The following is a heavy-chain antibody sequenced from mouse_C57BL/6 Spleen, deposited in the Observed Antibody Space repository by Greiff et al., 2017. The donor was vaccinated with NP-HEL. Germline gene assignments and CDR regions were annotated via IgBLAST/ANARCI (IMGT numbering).Heavy chain of an antibody. CDR1: GFTFSDYG. J-gene: IGHJ4*01. D-gene: IGHD4-1*01. V-gene: IGHV5-17*01. Sequence: DVHLVESGGGLVKPGGSLKLSCAASGFTFSDYGMHWVRQAPEKGLEWVAYISSGSSTIYYADTVKGRFTISRDNAKNTLFLQMTSLRSEDTAMYYCASPTGFYAMDYWGQGTSVTVSS. CDR3: ASPTGFYAMDY. CDR2: ISSGSSTI.